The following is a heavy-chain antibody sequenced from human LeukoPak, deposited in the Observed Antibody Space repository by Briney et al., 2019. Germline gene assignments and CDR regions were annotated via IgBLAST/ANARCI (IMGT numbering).Heavy chain of an antibody. CDR3: GRAFPPLRTSSAGDL. CDR1: GFGFSDYD. V-gene: IGHV3-21*01. J-gene: IGHJ1*01. CDR2: ISGRSSHV. Sequence: PGGSLRLSCSASGFGFSDYDMNWVRQAPGKGLGWVSAISGRSSHVYYGESVKGRFTISRDNAKNSLYLQLDSLGVEDTAVYYCGRAFPPLRTSSAGDLWGQGTLVTVSS. D-gene: IGHD3-16*01.